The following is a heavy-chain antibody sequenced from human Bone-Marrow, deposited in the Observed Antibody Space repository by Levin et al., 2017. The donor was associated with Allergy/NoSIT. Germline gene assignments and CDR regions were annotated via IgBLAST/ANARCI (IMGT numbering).Heavy chain of an antibody. Sequence: SVKVSCKTSGDTFNKYAVTWVRQAPGQGLEWVGGIIPLYDSRDYAPKFQGRVRITADKSTNTVFLEVRRLRSEDTAVYYCATWGTLSEYRRGTYRHTLGYFDYWGQGTQVTVSS. D-gene: IGHD3-16*02. J-gene: IGHJ4*02. V-gene: IGHV1-69*06. CDR3: ATWGTLSEYRRGTYRHTLGYFDY. CDR2: IIPLYDSR. CDR1: GDTFNKYA.